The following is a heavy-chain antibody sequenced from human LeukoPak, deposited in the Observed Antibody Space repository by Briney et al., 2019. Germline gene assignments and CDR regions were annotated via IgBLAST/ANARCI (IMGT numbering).Heavy chain of an antibody. CDR3: AKGVTHPWNYFDY. CDR2: ISGRGSTT. V-gene: IGHV3-23*01. Sequence: GGSLRLSCAASGFTFSSYAMSWVRQAPGKGLEWVSSISGRGSTTYYADSVKGRFTISRDNSKNTLYLQMNSLRAEDTAVYYCAKGVTHPWNYFDYWGQGTLVTVSS. CDR1: GFTFSSYA. D-gene: IGHD5-12*01. J-gene: IGHJ4*02.